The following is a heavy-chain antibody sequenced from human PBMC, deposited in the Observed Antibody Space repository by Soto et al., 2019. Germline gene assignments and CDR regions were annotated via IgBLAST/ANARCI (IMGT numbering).Heavy chain of an antibody. V-gene: IGHV5-10-1*01. CDR3: ARLPLAAAYSDANT. CDR1: GYSFTSYW. J-gene: IGHJ5*02. Sequence: GASLKISCKGSGYSFTSYWISWVRQMPGKGLVWMGRIDPSDSYINYSPSFQGHVTISADKSISTAYLQWSSLKASDTAMYYCARLPLAAAYSDANTWGQGTLVTVSS. CDR2: IDPSDSYI. D-gene: IGHD6-13*01.